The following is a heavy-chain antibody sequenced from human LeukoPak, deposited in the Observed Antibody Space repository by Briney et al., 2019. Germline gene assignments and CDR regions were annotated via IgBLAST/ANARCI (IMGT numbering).Heavy chain of an antibody. CDR2: ISNSGGDT. Sequence: GGSLRLSCAASGFTFSSYATSWVRQAPGKGLERVSAISNSGGDTSYSDSVKGRFTISRDNSKSTLYLQMNSLRAEDTAIYYCSTWNYVEYWGQGTLVTVSS. D-gene: IGHD2-2*01. CDR1: GFTFSSYA. V-gene: IGHV3-23*01. CDR3: STWNYVEY. J-gene: IGHJ4*02.